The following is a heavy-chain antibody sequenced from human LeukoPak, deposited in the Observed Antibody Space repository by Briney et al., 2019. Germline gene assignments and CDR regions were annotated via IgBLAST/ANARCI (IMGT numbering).Heavy chain of an antibody. Sequence: ASVKVSCKASGGTFSSYAISWVRQAPGQGLEWMGGIIPIFGTANYAQKFQGRVTITADESTSTAYMELSSLRSEDTAVYYCARGVRNFDWLLYFFDYWGQGTLVTVSS. J-gene: IGHJ4*02. CDR2: IIPIFGTA. CDR1: GGTFSSYA. V-gene: IGHV1-69*13. D-gene: IGHD3-9*01. CDR3: ARGVRNFDWLLYFFDY.